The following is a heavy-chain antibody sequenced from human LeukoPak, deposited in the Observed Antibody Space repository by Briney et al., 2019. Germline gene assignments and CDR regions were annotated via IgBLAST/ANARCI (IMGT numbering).Heavy chain of an antibody. CDR3: AGGLAYCGGDCG. Sequence: PGGSLRLSCAASGFTFSSYSMNWVRQAPGKGLEWVSSISSSSSYIYYADSVKGRFTISRGNAKNSLYLQMNSLRAEDTAVYYCAGGLAYCGGDCGWGQGTLVTVSS. J-gene: IGHJ4*02. D-gene: IGHD2-21*02. CDR1: GFTFSSYS. V-gene: IGHV3-21*01. CDR2: ISSSSSYI.